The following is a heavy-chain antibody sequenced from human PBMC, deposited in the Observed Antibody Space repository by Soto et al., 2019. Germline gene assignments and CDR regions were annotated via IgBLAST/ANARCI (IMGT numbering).Heavy chain of an antibody. CDR1: GGSISSSNYY. J-gene: IGHJ5*02. V-gene: IGHV4-39*01. Sequence: SETLSLTCTVSGGSISSSNYYWGWIRQPPGKGLEWIGSIYYSGSTYYDPSLKSRVTISIDTSKKQFSLKLSSLTAADTAVYYWEKNSGSEGNCFAPWGRGAGVPLSA. CDR2: IYYSGST. CDR3: EKNSGSEGNCFAP. D-gene: IGHD3-10*01.